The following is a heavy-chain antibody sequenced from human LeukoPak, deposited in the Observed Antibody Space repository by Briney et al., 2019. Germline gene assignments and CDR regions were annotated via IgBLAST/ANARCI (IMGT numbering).Heavy chain of an antibody. D-gene: IGHD2-2*01. V-gene: IGHV4-59*08. Sequence: PSETLSLTCTVSGGSISSYYWSWIRQPPGKGLEWIGYIYYSGSTNYNPSLKSRVTISVDTSKNQFSLRLSSVTAADTAVYYCARLVGTYCSSTTCYARSYFDYWGQGTLVTISS. CDR1: GGSISSYY. CDR3: ARLVGTYCSSTTCYARSYFDY. J-gene: IGHJ4*02. CDR2: IYYSGST.